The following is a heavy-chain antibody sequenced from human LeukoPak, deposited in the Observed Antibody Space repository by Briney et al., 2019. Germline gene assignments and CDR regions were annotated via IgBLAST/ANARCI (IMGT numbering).Heavy chain of an antibody. Sequence: SETLSLTCTLSGGSINDYYWNWIRQPPGKGLEWIGYVYYSGSINYNPSLKSRVTISVDTSKNQFSLTLSYVTDADTVLYYCARGYSYPDAFDIWGQGTMVTVSS. CDR1: GGSINDYY. V-gene: IGHV4-59*08. CDR3: ARGYSYPDAFDI. CDR2: VYYSGSI. D-gene: IGHD5-18*01. J-gene: IGHJ3*02.